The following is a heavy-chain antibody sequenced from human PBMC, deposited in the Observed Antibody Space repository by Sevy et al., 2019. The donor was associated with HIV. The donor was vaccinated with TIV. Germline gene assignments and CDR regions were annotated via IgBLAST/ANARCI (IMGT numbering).Heavy chain of an antibody. CDR1: GFTFNSYA. D-gene: IGHD3-10*01. Sequence: GGSLRLSCATSGFTFNSYAMSWVRQAPGKGLEWVSTISTGGGFTYYADSLKGRFSISTDNFNKTLFLQMNSLRADDTAMYYCSKDFLSPNYYGTQFDFWGQGTVVTVSS. V-gene: IGHV3-23*01. CDR3: SKDFLSPNYYGTQFDF. J-gene: IGHJ4*02. CDR2: ISTGGGFT.